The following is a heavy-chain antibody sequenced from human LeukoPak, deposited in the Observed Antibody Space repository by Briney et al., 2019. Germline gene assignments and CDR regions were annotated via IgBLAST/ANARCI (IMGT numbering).Heavy chain of an antibody. CDR3: ARDRGGCPQYFDL. J-gene: IGHJ2*01. V-gene: IGHV3-21*01. Sequence: PGGSLRLSCAASGFTFSSYSMNWVRQAPGKGLEWVSSISSSSSYIYYADSVKGRFTISRDNAKNSLYLQMNSLRAEDTAVYYCARDRGGCPQYFDLWGRGTLVTVSS. CDR2: ISSSSSYI. D-gene: IGHD3-10*01. CDR1: GFTFSSYS.